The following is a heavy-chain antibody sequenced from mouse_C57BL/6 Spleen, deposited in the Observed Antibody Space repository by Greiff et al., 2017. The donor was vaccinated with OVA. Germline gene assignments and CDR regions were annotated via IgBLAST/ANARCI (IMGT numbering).Heavy chain of an antibody. CDR2: ISDGGSYT. D-gene: IGHD1-1*01. J-gene: IGHJ4*01. Sequence: EVNLVESGGGLVKPGGSLKLSCAASGFTFSSYAMSWVRQTPEKRLEWVATISDGGSYTYYPDNVKGRFTISRDNAKNNLYLQMSHLKSEDTAMYYCASTTVVEGYYAMDYWGQGTSVTVSS. CDR1: GFTFSSYA. V-gene: IGHV5-4*03. CDR3: ASTTVVEGYYAMDY.